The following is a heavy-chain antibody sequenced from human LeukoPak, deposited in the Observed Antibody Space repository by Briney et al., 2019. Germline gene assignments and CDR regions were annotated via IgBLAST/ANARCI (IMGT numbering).Heavy chain of an antibody. CDR1: GFTFDDYG. D-gene: IGHD3-10*01. J-gene: IGHJ6*03. CDR3: ARVFDSGSQAYFYYMDV. V-gene: IGHV3-20*04. Sequence: PGGSLRLSCAASGFTFDDYGMSWVRQAPGKGLEWVSGINWNGGSTGYADSVKGRFTISRDNAKNSLYLQMNSLRAEDTALYYCARVFDSGSQAYFYYMDVWGKGTTVTIFS. CDR2: INWNGGST.